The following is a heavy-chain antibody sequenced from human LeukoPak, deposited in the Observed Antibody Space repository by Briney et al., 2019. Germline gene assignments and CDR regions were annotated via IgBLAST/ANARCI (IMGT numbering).Heavy chain of an antibody. Sequence: GGSLRLSCAASGFTFSSYWMHWVRQAPGKGLVWVSRINSDGSSTRYADSVKGRFTISRDNAKNTLYLQMNSLRAEDTAVYYCARAGLRLGELSLYHDYWGQGTLVTVSS. CDR2: INSDGSST. CDR1: GFTFSSYW. CDR3: ARAGLRLGELSLYHDY. V-gene: IGHV3-74*01. D-gene: IGHD3-16*02. J-gene: IGHJ4*02.